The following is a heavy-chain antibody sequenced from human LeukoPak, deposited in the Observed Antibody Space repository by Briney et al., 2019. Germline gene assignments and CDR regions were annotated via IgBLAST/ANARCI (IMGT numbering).Heavy chain of an antibody. Sequence: GGSLRLSCAASGFTVSRNYMSWVGQAPGKGLEGVSGIYRGGRTYYTDCVMGGFTISRDNSKNTLYLQMNSLRAEDTAVYYCARDPALDYWGQGTLVTVSS. V-gene: IGHV3-66*01. CDR2: IYRGGRT. CDR3: ARDPALDY. J-gene: IGHJ4*02. CDR1: GFTVSRNY.